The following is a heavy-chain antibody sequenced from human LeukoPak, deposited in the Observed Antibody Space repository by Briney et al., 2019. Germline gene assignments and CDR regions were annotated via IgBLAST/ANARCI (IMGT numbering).Heavy chain of an antibody. CDR3: ARSTSDWLLQILDY. D-gene: IGHD3/OR15-3a*01. Sequence: ASVKVSCKASGGTFSSYAISWVRQAPGQGLEWMGWINPNTGGTTNAQKFQGRVTMTRDTSISTAYMELSSLTSDDTAVYYCARSTSDWLLQILDYWGQGTLVTVSS. CDR1: GGTFSSYA. J-gene: IGHJ4*02. CDR2: INPNTGGT. V-gene: IGHV1-2*02.